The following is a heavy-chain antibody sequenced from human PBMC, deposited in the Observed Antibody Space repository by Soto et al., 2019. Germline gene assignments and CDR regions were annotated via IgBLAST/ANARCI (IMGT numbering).Heavy chain of an antibody. CDR1: KFTITSYW. V-gene: IGHV3-74*01. D-gene: IGHD5-18*01. CDR3: AREVSHCYGLRGMDV. CDR2: INGVGGRI. J-gene: IGHJ6*02. Sequence: EVQLVESGGGLVQPGGSERLSFAPSKFTITSYWMHWVRQAPGKGRVGVSRINGVGGRISYADAVKGRFTISRDNAKNTLYLQMNSLRVEYTAVYYCAREVSHCYGLRGMDVWGQGTTVTVFS.